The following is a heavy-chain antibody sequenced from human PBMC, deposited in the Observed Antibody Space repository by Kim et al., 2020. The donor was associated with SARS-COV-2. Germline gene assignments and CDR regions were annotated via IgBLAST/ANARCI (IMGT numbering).Heavy chain of an antibody. D-gene: IGHD5-18*01. CDR2: TRNKANSYTT. CDR3: ARERVQLWLRGYYYYGMDV. V-gene: IGHV3-72*01. CDR1: GFTFSDHY. Sequence: GGSLRLSCAASGFTFSDHYMDWVRQAPGKGLEWVGRTRNKANSYTTEYAASVKGRFTISRDDSKNSLYLQMNSLKTEDTAVYYCARERVQLWLRGYYYYGMDVWGQGTTVTVSS. J-gene: IGHJ6*02.